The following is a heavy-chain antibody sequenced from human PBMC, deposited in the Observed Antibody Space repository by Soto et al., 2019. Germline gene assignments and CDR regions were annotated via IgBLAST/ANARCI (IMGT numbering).Heavy chain of an antibody. CDR3: ARGGVEPFDY. Sequence: PGGSLRLSCAAPGFTFRNYWMHWVRQAPGKGLVWVSRISDYGRVNYADSVEGRFTISRDDAKSELYLQMSSLRLEDTAVYYCARGGVEPFDYWGQGALVTVSS. CDR2: ISDYGRV. V-gene: IGHV3-74*01. D-gene: IGHD3-3*01. CDR1: GFTFRNYW. J-gene: IGHJ4*02.